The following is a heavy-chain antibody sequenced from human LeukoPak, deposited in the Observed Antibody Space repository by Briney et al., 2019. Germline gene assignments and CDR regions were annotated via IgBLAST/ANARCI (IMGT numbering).Heavy chain of an antibody. CDR2: INHSGST. V-gene: IGHV4-34*01. CDR1: GGSFSGYY. D-gene: IGHD2-21*02. CDR3: ATRDPFDY. J-gene: IGHJ4*02. Sequence: SETLSLTCAVYGGSFSGYYWSWIRQPPGKGLEWIGEINHSGSTNYNPSLKSRVTISVDTSKNQFSLKLSSVTAADTAVYYCATRDPFDYWGQGTLVTASS.